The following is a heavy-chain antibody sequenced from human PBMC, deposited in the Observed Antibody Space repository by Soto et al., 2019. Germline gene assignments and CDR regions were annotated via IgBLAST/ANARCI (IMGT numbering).Heavy chain of an antibody. V-gene: IGHV4-30-4*01. Sequence: SETLSLTCTVSGGSISSGDYYWSWIRQPPGKGLEWIGYIYYSGNTYYNPSLKSRVTISVDTSKNQFSLKLTSVSAADTAMYYCARRVDFWSGYYDFWGQGHLVTVSS. J-gene: IGHJ4*02. CDR1: GGSISSGDYY. D-gene: IGHD3-3*01. CDR3: ARRVDFWSGYYDF. CDR2: IYYSGNT.